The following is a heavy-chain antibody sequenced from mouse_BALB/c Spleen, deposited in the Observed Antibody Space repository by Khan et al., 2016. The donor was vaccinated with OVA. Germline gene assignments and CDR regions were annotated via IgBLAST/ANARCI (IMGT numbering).Heavy chain of an antibody. CDR2: ISYSGNS. V-gene: IGHV3-8*02. Sequence: EVQLQESGPSLVKPSQTLSLTCSVTGDSITSGYWNWIRKFPGNKLEYMGYISYSGNSYYIPSLKSRISAPRDTSKTQYYLQLNSVTTEDAATYYCACELRRFAYWGQGTLVTVSA. J-gene: IGHJ3*01. D-gene: IGHD1-1*01. CDR3: ACELRRFAY. CDR1: GDSITSGY.